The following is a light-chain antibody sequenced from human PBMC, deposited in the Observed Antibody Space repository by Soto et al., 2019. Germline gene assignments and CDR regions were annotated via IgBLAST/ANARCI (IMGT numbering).Light chain of an antibody. CDR3: CSYAGSTTGV. CDR2: EAF. J-gene: IGLJ7*01. V-gene: IGLV2-23*01. CDR1: SSDIGSDKL. Sequence: QSALTQPASVSGSPGQSITISCTGTSSDIGSDKLVSWYQQHPGRAPKIIIYEAFKRPSGVSNRFSGSRSGNTASLTISGLRGEDEADYYCCSYAGSTTGVFGGGTQLTVL.